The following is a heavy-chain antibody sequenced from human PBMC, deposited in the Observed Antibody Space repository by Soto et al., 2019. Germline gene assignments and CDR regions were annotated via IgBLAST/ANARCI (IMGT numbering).Heavy chain of an antibody. D-gene: IGHD2-21*02. CDR1: GGSFSGYY. CDR3: ARNRKVTAIHYYYYYGTDV. J-gene: IGHJ6*02. Sequence: QVQLQQWGAGLLKPSETLSLTCAVYGGSFSGYYWSWIRQQPGKGPEWIGEINHSGSTNYNPSLKSRVTISVDQSENQFSLRLSAVTAADTAVYYCARNRKVTAIHYYYYYGTDVWVQGTTVTVSS. V-gene: IGHV4-34*01. CDR2: INHSGST.